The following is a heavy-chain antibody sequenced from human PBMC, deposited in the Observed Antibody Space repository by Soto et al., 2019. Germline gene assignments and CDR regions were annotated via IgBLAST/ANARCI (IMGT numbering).Heavy chain of an antibody. CDR2: ISYGGST. J-gene: IGHJ4*02. D-gene: IGHD5-18*01. Sequence: QVQLQESGPGLVKPSQTLSLNCTVSGGSINSGGYCWSWIRQHPGKGLDWIGCISYGGSTSYNPSLKSRVTISVDTSKNQFSLKLTSVTAADTAVYYSSRGILVWGQGALITVSS. CDR3: SRGILV. V-gene: IGHV4-31*03. CDR1: GGSINSGGYC.